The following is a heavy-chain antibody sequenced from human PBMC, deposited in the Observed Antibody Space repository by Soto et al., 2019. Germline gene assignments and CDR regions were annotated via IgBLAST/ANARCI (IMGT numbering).Heavy chain of an antibody. CDR2: ISYDGSNK. D-gene: IGHD3-22*01. CDR3: AKGFGGYDSSGSSTHDY. CDR1: GFTFSSYG. Sequence: GGALRLSCAASGFTFSSYGMHWVRQAPGKGLEWVAVISYDGSNKYYADSVKGRFTISRDNSKNTLYLQMNSLRAEDTAVYYCAKGFGGYDSSGSSTHDYWGQGTLVTVSS. J-gene: IGHJ4*02. V-gene: IGHV3-30*18.